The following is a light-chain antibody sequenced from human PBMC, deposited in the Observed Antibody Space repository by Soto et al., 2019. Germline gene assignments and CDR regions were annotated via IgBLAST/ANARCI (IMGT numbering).Light chain of an antibody. CDR1: SSDVGGYNF. CDR2: EVS. J-gene: IGLJ1*01. V-gene: IGLV2-8*01. Sequence: QSALTQPPSASGSPGQSVTISCTGTSSDVGGYNFVSWYQHHPGKAPKLIIYEVSKRPSGVPNRFSGSKSGNTASLTVSGLQAEDEADYYCNSYAGSNIYGFGSGTKLTVL. CDR3: NSYAGSNIYG.